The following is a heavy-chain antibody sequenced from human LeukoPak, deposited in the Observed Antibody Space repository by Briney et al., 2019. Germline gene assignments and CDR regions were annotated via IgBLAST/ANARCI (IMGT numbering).Heavy chain of an antibody. CDR1: GGSISSYY. J-gene: IGHJ4*02. Sequence: SETLSLTCTVSGGSISSYYWSWIRQPPGKGLEWIGYIYYSGSTNYNPSLKSRVTISVNTSKNQFSLKLSSVTAADTAVYYCARDRRLGYWGQGTLVTVSS. V-gene: IGHV4-59*01. CDR2: IYYSGST. CDR3: ARDRRLGY.